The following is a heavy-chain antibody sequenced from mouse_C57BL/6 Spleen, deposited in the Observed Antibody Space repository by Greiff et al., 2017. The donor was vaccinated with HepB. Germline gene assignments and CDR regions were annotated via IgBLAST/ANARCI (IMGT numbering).Heavy chain of an antibody. Sequence: VQLQQPGAELVRPGSSVKLSCKASGYTFTSYWMHWVKQRPIQGLEWIGNIDPSDSETHYNQKFKDKATLTVDKSSSTAYMQLSSLTSEDSAVYYCARGFYYDYDPLYAMDYWGQGTSVTVSS. J-gene: IGHJ4*01. V-gene: IGHV1-52*01. D-gene: IGHD2-4*01. CDR2: IDPSDSET. CDR3: ARGFYYDYDPLYAMDY. CDR1: GYTFTSYW.